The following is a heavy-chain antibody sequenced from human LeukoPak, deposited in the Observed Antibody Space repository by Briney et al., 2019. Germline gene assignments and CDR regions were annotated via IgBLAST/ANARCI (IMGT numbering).Heavy chain of an antibody. CDR2: IYHSGST. CDR3: ASRQGIAAAGTGGFDY. Sequence: PSGTLSLTCAVSGGSISSSNWWSWVRQPPGKGLEWIGEIYHSGSTNYNPSLKSRVTISVVKSKNQFSLKLSSVTAADTAVYYCASRQGIAAAGTGGFDYWGQGTLVTVSS. J-gene: IGHJ4*02. V-gene: IGHV4-4*02. CDR1: GGSISSSNW. D-gene: IGHD6-13*01.